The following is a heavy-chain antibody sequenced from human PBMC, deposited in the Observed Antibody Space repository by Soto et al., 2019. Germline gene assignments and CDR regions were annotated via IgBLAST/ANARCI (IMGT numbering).Heavy chain of an antibody. J-gene: IGHJ4*02. CDR1: SGSISSGAYY. Sequence: QVQLQESGPGLVKPSQTLSLTCTVSSGSISSGAYYWSWIRQHPGKGLEWIGYIYYSGSTYYNPSLKSRVTISVDTSKNQCSLKLSSVTAADTAVYYCASSSGARYYDYWGQGTLVIVSS. CDR2: IYYSGST. V-gene: IGHV4-31*03. D-gene: IGHD2-15*01. CDR3: ASSSGARYYDY.